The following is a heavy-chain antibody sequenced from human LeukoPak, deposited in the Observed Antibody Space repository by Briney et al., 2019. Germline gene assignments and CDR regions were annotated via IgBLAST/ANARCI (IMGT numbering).Heavy chain of an antibody. V-gene: IGHV4-31*03. D-gene: IGHD3-16*02. Sequence: PSQTLSLTCTVSGGSISSGGYYWSWIRQHPGKGLEWIGYIYYSGSTYYNPSLKSRVTISVDTSKNQFSLKLSSVTAADTAVYYCATRARDVITFGGVIVIPGFDYWGQGTLVTVSS. J-gene: IGHJ4*02. CDR1: GGSISSGGYY. CDR2: IYYSGST. CDR3: ATRARDVITFGGVIVIPGFDY.